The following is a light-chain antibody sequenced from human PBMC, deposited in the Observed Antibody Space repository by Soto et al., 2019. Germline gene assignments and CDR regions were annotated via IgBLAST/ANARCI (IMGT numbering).Light chain of an antibody. CDR3: QQCYSSPRT. J-gene: IGKJ1*01. CDR2: AAS. V-gene: IGKV1-39*01. Sequence: DIQMTQSPSTLSAGVGDRVTITCRASQRISTYLNWDQQKPGKAPTLLIYAASSLLSGVPSRFSGGGSGTDFTLTINTLQPEDFATYFCQQCYSSPRTFGQGTKVEIK. CDR1: QRISTY.